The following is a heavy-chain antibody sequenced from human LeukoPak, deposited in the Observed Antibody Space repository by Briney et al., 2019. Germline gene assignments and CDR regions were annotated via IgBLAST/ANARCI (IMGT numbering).Heavy chain of an antibody. CDR2: ISSSSYI. Sequence: PGGSLRLSCAASGFTFSSCSMNWVRQAPGKGLEWVSSISSSSYIYYADSVKGRFTISRDNAKNSLYLQMNSLRAEDTAVYYCARDLLFLPFDYWGQGTLVTVSS. D-gene: IGHD2/OR15-2a*01. CDR1: GFTFSSCS. J-gene: IGHJ4*02. CDR3: ARDLLFLPFDY. V-gene: IGHV3-21*01.